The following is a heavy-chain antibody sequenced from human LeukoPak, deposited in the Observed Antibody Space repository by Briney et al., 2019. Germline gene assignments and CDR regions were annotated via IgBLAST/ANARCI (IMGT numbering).Heavy chain of an antibody. CDR2: IYSGGST. D-gene: IGHD5-12*01. J-gene: IGHJ4*02. CDR1: GFTVSSNY. Sequence: PGGSLRLSCAASGFTVSSNYMTWVRQAPGKGLEWVSVIYSGGSTYYADSVKGRFTVSRDNSKNTLYLQMNSLRAEDTAVYYCARDLGNLGFVDCWGQGTLVTVSS. V-gene: IGHV3-66*01. CDR3: ARDLGNLGFVDC.